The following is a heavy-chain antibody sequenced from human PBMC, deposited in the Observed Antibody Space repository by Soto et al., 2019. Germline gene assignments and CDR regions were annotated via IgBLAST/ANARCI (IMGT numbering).Heavy chain of an antibody. D-gene: IGHD5-18*01. CDR2: INAGNGTT. Sequence: QVQLVQSGAEVKKPGASVKVSCKASGYTFTSYAMHWVRQAPGQRLEWRGWINAGNGTTKYSQKFQGRVTITRDTSASTAYMELSSLRSEDTAVYYCARSPGYSYGDYWGQGTLVTVSS. CDR1: GYTFTSYA. V-gene: IGHV1-3*01. CDR3: ARSPGYSYGDY. J-gene: IGHJ4*02.